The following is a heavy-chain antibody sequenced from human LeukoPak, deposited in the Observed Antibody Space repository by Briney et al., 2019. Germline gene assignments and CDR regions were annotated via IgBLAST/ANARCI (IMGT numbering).Heavy chain of an antibody. Sequence: SQTLSLTCALSGDSVSSNSAAWHWLRQSPSRGLDWLGRTYYRSKWYNDYAVSVKSRITINPDTSKNQFSLQLNSVTPEDTAVYYCARSVRSNSSLLYYYYYMDVWGKGTTVTVSS. CDR1: GDSVSSNSAA. D-gene: IGHD6-13*01. CDR2: TYYRSKWYN. CDR3: ARSVRSNSSLLYYYYYMDV. J-gene: IGHJ6*03. V-gene: IGHV6-1*01.